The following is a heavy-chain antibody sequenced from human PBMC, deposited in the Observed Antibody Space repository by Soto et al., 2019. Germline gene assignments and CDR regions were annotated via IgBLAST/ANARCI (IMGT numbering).Heavy chain of an antibody. D-gene: IGHD3-22*01. CDR2: IYYSGST. CDR3: ARDAYYYDSSGYLEGTLDY. V-gene: IGHV4-30-4*01. J-gene: IGHJ4*02. Sequence: SETLSLTCTVSGGSISSGDYYWSWIRQPPGKGLEWIGYIYYSGSTYYNPSLKSRVTISVDTSKNQFSLKLSSVTAADTAVYYCARDAYYYDSSGYLEGTLDYWGQGNLVTVSS. CDR1: GGSISSGDYY.